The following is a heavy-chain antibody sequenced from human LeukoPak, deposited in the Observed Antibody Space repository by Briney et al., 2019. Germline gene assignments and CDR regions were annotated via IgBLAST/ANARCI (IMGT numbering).Heavy chain of an antibody. D-gene: IGHD3-22*01. J-gene: IGHJ4*02. Sequence: GGSLRLSCAASGFTLSSNYMSWVRQAPGKGLEWVSVIYSGGSTQYADSVKGRFTISRDNSKNKLYLQMNSLRAEDSAVYYCVRGGDSSGYYYGVHWGQGTLVTVSS. CDR2: IYSGGST. CDR1: GFTLSSNY. V-gene: IGHV3-66*01. CDR3: VRGGDSSGYYYGVH.